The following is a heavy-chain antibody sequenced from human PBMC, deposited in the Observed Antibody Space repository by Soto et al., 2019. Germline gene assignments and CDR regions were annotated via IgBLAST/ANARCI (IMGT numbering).Heavy chain of an antibody. CDR3: ARHGYSYGGGYFDY. D-gene: IGHD5-18*01. CDR2: IYSGGSA. J-gene: IGHJ4*02. CDR1: GFTVSSNY. Sequence: EVQLVESGGGLVQPGGSLRLSCAASGFTVSSNYMSWVGKAPGKGLEWVSVIYSGGSAYYADSVKGRFTISRDNSKNTLYLQMNSLRAEDTAVYYCARHGYSYGGGYFDYWGQGTLVTVSS. V-gene: IGHV3-66*04.